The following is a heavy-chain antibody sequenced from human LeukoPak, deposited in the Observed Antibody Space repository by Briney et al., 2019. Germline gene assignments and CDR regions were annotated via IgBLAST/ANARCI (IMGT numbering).Heavy chain of an antibody. D-gene: IGHD6-19*01. V-gene: IGHV4-34*01. CDR2: ISPTGST. J-gene: IGHJ4*02. CDR3: VRGRPAVVQQWQSYVDL. Sequence: SETLSLTCAVSGGSFSGFFWHWIRQTPGKGLEWIGEISPTGSTNYSPSLKSRVTISKETSNNQLSLTLDFVTAADTAVYYCVRGRPAVVQQWQSYVDLWGQGTLVTVSS. CDR1: GGSFSGFF.